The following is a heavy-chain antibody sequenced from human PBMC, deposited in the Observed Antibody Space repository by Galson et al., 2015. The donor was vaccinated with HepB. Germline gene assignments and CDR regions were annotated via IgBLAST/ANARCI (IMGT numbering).Heavy chain of an antibody. D-gene: IGHD2-2*01. CDR1: GGSFSGYY. Sequence: TLSLTCAVYGGSFSGYYWSWIRQPPGKGLEWIGEINHSGSTNYNPSLKSRVTISVDTSKNQFSLKLSSVTAADTAVYYCARGPRVVVPAAMRRSPGAGMDVWGQGTTVTVSS. V-gene: IGHV4-34*01. CDR2: INHSGST. J-gene: IGHJ6*02. CDR3: ARGPRVVVPAAMRRSPGAGMDV.